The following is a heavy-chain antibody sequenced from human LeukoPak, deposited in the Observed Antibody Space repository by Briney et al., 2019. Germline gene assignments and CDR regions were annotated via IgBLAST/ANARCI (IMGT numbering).Heavy chain of an antibody. Sequence: PSETLSLTCAVSGGSISSSNWWSWVRQPPGKGLEWIGEIYHSGSTNYNPSLKSRVTISVDKSKNQFSLKLSSVTAADTAVYYCARRLAGMTTTIDYWGQGTLVTVSS. J-gene: IGHJ4*02. CDR3: ARRLAGMTTTIDY. CDR2: IYHSGST. D-gene: IGHD5-24*01. V-gene: IGHV4-4*02. CDR1: GGSISSSNW.